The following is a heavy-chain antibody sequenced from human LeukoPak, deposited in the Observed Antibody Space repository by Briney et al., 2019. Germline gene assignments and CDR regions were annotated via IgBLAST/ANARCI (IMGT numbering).Heavy chain of an antibody. D-gene: IGHD3-10*01. V-gene: IGHV3-74*01. Sequence: GGSLRLSCAASGFTFSSYWMHWVRQAPGKGLVWVSHINSDGSSTTYADSVKGRFTISRDNAKNSLYLQMNSLRAEDTAVYYCAEDGSGSYYRGYWGQGTLVTVSS. CDR2: INSDGSST. CDR3: AEDGSGSYYRGY. CDR1: GFTFSSYW. J-gene: IGHJ4*02.